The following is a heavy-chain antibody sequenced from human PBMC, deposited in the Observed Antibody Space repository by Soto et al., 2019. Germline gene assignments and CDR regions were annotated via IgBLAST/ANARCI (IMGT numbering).Heavy chain of an antibody. CDR2: ITPYNGNV. V-gene: IGHV1-45*02. CDR1: GWIFTFKY. Sequence: QMQLLQSGAEVKKTGSSVKISCKTSGWIFTFKYLHWVRQAPGQGLEWLGWITPYNGNVKYAQHFQDRISLTRDNSLTPLFLELRNLRSEDTGLYYCARSATSGDLHFIDSWGQGTLVTVSS. J-gene: IGHJ4*02. CDR3: ARSATSGDLHFIDS. D-gene: IGHD7-27*01.